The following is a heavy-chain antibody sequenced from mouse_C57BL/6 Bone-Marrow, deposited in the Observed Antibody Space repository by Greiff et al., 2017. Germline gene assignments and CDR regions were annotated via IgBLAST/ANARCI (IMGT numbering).Heavy chain of an antibody. CDR3: ARSHITTVGTNYAMDY. CDR2: IDPSDSYT. CDR1: GYTFTSYW. V-gene: IGHV1-69*01. D-gene: IGHD1-1*01. J-gene: IGHJ4*01. Sequence: QVQLQQPGAELVMPGASVTLSCKASGYTFTSYWMHWVKQRPGQGLEWIGEIDPSDSYTNYNQQFKGKYTLTLDKSSSTAYMQFSSLTSEDSAVYYCARSHITTVGTNYAMDYWGQGTSVTVSS.